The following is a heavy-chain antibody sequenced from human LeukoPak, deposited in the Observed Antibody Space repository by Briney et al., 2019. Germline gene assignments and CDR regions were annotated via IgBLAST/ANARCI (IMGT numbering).Heavy chain of an antibody. CDR3: ATGIATVVTPPVDY. V-gene: IGHV1-2*02. CDR2: INPNSGGI. D-gene: IGHD4-23*01. Sequence: ATVKVSCKASGYTFTGYYMHWVRQAPGQGLEWMGWINPNSGGINYAQKFQGRVTMTRDTSISTAYMELSRLRSDDTAVYYCATGIATVVTPPVDYWGQGTLVTVSS. J-gene: IGHJ4*02. CDR1: GYTFTGYY.